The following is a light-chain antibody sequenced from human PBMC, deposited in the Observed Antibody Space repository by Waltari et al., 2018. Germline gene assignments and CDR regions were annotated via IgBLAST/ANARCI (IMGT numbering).Light chain of an antibody. J-gene: IGLJ1*01. V-gene: IGLV2-11*01. CDR2: DVT. CDR3: CSYAGSDTYV. CDR1: SSDVGGYSY. Sequence: QPALTQPRSVSGSPGQSVAIACTGTSSDVGGYSYVSWYQQHPGKAPKIIIYDVTRRPSWVPYRFAGSKSGNTDSLTLSGLQADDEAHYYCCSYAGSDTYVFGTGTEVTVL.